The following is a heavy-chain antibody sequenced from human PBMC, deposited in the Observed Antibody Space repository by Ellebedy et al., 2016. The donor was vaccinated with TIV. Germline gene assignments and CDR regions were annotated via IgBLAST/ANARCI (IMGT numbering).Heavy chain of an antibody. Sequence: MPSETLSLTCAVYGGSFSRYYWTWIRQSPGKGLEWIGEIDHSGRTNYSPSLKSRVTVSVDTSKKQFFLNLSSVTAADTAVYYCARSWNYANWFDPWGQGTLVTVSS. V-gene: IGHV4-34*01. D-gene: IGHD1-7*01. CDR3: ARSWNYANWFDP. CDR1: GGSFSRYY. CDR2: IDHSGRT. J-gene: IGHJ5*02.